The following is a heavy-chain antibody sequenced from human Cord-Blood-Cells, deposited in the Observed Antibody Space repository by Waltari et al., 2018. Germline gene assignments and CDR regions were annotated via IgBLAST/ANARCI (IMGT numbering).Heavy chain of an antibody. J-gene: IGHJ4*02. D-gene: IGHD1-26*01. Sequence: EVQLVESGGGLVQPGGSLRSPCAASGFTFSSYWMSWVRQAPGKGLEWVANIKQDGSEKYYVDSVKGRFTISRDNAKNSLYLQMNSLRAEDTAVYYCARDGRSGSYSDYWGQGTLVTVSS. CDR3: ARDGRSGSYSDY. CDR1: GFTFSSYW. CDR2: IKQDGSEK. V-gene: IGHV3-7*01.